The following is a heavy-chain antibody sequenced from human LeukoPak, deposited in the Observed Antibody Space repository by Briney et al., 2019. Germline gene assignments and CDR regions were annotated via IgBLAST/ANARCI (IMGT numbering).Heavy chain of an antibody. D-gene: IGHD3-10*01. V-gene: IGHV3-15*07. CDR3: TTPESGY. CDR2: INSKTDGGTT. Sequence: GGSLRLSCAASGFTFSNAWMNWVRQAPGKGLEWVGRINSKTDGGTTDYAAPVKGRFTISRDDSKNTLYLQMNSLKTEDTAVYYCTTPESGYWGQGTLVTVSS. CDR1: GFTFSNAW. J-gene: IGHJ4*02.